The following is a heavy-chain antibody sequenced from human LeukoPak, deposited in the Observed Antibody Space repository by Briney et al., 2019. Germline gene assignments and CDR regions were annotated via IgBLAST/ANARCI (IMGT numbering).Heavy chain of an antibody. CDR2: IYHSGST. CDR3: ARGRYYYDSSGYYYYYCGMDV. D-gene: IGHD3-22*01. J-gene: IGHJ6*02. CDR1: GGSISSGGYY. V-gene: IGHV4-30-2*01. Sequence: PSETLSLTCTVSGGSISSGGYYWSWIRQPPGKGLEWIGYIYHSGSTYYNPSLKSRVTISVDTSKNQFSLKLSSVTAADTAVYYCARGRYYYDSSGYYYYYCGMDVWGQGTTVTVSS.